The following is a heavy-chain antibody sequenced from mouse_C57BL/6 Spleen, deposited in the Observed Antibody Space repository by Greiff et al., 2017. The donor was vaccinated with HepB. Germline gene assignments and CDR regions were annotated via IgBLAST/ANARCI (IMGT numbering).Heavy chain of an antibody. Sequence: VQVVESGAELVKPGASVKISCKASGYAFSSYWMNWVKQRPGKGLEWIGQIYPGDGDTNYNGKFKGKATLTADKSSSTAYMQLSSLTSEDSAVYFCARGGYDVTYAMDYWGQGTSVTVSS. CDR3: ARGGYDVTYAMDY. CDR1: GYAFSSYW. V-gene: IGHV1-80*01. CDR2: IYPGDGDT. D-gene: IGHD2-2*01. J-gene: IGHJ4*01.